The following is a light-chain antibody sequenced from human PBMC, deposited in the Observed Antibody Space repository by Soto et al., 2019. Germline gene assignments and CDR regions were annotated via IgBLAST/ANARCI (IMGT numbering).Light chain of an antibody. Sequence: DIQLTQSPPSLSATVGDRVTFTCRASEDISSYLVWYQQKPGAAPKLLIYAASALHSGVPSRFSGGGSGTDFTLTISSLHPEDFAVYFCQQFKNYPITFGQGTRLEIK. J-gene: IGKJ5*01. CDR2: AAS. V-gene: IGKV1-9*01. CDR1: EDISSY. CDR3: QQFKNYPIT.